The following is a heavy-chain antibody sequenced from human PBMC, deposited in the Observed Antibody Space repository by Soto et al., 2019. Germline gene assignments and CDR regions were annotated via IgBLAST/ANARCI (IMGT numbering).Heavy chain of an antibody. V-gene: IGHV3-53*01. J-gene: IGHJ5*02. CDR3: ARDTYRSSSLGWFDP. CDR2: IYSGESK. CDR1: GFTVSSNY. Sequence: GGSLRLSCAASGFTVSSNYMSWVRQAPGKGLEWVSVIYSGESKLYADSVKGRFTISRDNFKNTLYLQMNSLRAEDTAVYYCARDTYRSSSLGWFDPWGQGAMVTVYS. D-gene: IGHD6-6*01.